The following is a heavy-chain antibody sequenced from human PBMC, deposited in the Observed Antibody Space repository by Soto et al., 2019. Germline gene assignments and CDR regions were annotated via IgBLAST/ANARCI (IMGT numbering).Heavy chain of an antibody. D-gene: IGHD2-2*01. CDR3: PKDLRPSLNFFYYMDD. Sequence: EVQLLESGGGLVQPGGSLRLSCVVSGFTFGSYAMSWVRQAPEKGPEWVAILGGNGFTTYYADSVKGRFTISGDKSKSTLFLQMNSLRAVHTGVYYCPKDLRPSLNFFYYMDDWGRGTSVTVSS. CDR1: GFTFGSYA. CDR2: LGGNGFTT. V-gene: IGHV3-23*01. J-gene: IGHJ6*03.